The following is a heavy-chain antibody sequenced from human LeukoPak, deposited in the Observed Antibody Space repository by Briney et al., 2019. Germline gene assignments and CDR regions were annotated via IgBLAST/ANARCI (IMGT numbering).Heavy chain of an antibody. V-gene: IGHV1-18*01. CDR3: ARLPRDIVVVPAATLNYYYGMDV. J-gene: IGHJ6*02. CDR1: SYTFTSYG. CDR2: ISAYNGNT. Sequence: ASVKVSCKASSYTFTSYGISWVRQAPGQGLEWMGWISAYNGNTNYAQKLQGRVTMTTDTSTSTAYMELRSLRSDDTAVYYCARLPRDIVVVPAATLNYYYGMDVWGQGTTVTVSS. D-gene: IGHD2-2*01.